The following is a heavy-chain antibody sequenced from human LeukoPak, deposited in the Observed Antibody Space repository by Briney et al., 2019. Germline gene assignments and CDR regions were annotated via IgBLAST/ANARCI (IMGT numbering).Heavy chain of an antibody. CDR3: ARDHNYGSDY. Sequence: PGGSLRLSCAASGFTFSDFYMTWIRQAPGKGLEWVSYISNSGSTIYYADPVKGRFTISRDNAKNSLYLQMNSLRVEDTAVYYCARDHNYGSDYWGQGTLVTVSS. J-gene: IGHJ4*02. CDR2: ISNSGSTI. CDR1: GFTFSDFY. V-gene: IGHV3-11*01. D-gene: IGHD5-18*01.